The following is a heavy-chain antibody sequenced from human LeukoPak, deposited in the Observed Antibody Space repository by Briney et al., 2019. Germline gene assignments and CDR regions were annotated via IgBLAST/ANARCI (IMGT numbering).Heavy chain of an antibody. V-gene: IGHV1-18*01. CDR3: AQFQWELRGFDY. Sequence: ASVNVSCKSSGYTFTNYGISWVRQAPGQGLEWMGCISSYYGNTNYAQRLQGRVTMTTDTSTSTAYMELRSLRSDDTAVYYCAQFQWELRGFDYWGQGTLVTVSS. CDR1: GYTFTNYG. D-gene: IGHD1-26*01. CDR2: ISSYYGNT. J-gene: IGHJ4*02.